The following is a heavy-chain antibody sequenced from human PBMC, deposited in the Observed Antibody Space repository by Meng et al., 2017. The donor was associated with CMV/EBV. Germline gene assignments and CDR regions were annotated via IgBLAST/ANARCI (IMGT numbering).Heavy chain of an antibody. V-gene: IGHV6-1*01. D-gene: IGHD2-2*01. CDR2: TYRRYKWYN. CDR1: GDSVSSNSAA. CDR3: ARDCSSTSCINAFDI. J-gene: IGHJ3*02. Sequence: SCAISGDSVSSNSAAWDWIGPSPSRGLEWLGRTYRRYKWYNDYAVSVISRITINPDTSKNQFSLQLNAVTPEDTAVYYFARDCSSTSCINAFDIWGQGTMVTVSS.